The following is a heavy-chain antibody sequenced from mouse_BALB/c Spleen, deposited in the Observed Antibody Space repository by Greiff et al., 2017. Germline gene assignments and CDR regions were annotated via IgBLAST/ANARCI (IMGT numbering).Heavy chain of an antibody. D-gene: IGHD2-3*01. V-gene: IGHV5-6*03. CDR3: ARHDGYYFDY. CDR1: GFTFSSYG. Sequence: EVKLMESGGGLVQPGGSLKLSCAASGFTFSSYGMSWVRQTPDKRLEWVATISSGGSYTYYPDSVKGRFTISRDNAKNTLYLQMSSLKSEDTAMYYCARHDGYYFDYWGQGTTLTVSS. J-gene: IGHJ2*01. CDR2: ISSGGSYT.